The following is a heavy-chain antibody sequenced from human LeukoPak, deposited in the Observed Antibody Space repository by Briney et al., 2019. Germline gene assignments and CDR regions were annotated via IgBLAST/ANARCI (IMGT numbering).Heavy chain of an antibody. CDR2: IYYSGST. CDR3: ARHKLDCSGGYCHSCLDP. V-gene: IGHV4-39*01. CDR1: GGAIRSSSYY. D-gene: IGHD2-15*01. J-gene: IGHJ5*02. Sequence: PSETLSLTCTVSGGAIRSSSYYWGWIRQPRGQGVEWIGSIYYSGSTYYTPSLKSPITISVDTSKNQFSLKLSSVTATDTAVFFCARHKLDCSGGYCHSCLDPWGQGTVVTVSS.